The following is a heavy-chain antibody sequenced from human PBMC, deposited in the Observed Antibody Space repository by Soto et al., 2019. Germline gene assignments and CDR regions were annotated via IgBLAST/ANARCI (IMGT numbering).Heavy chain of an antibody. CDR1: GGSISSSSYY. CDR2: IYYSGST. Sequence: KPSETLSLTCTVSGGSISSSSYYWGWIRQPPGKGLEWIGSIYYSGSTYYNPSLKSRVTISVDTSKNQFSLKLSSVTAADTAVYYCARRSIAARRASMDFDYWGQGTLVTVSS. J-gene: IGHJ4*02. CDR3: ARRSIAARRASMDFDY. V-gene: IGHV4-39*01. D-gene: IGHD6-6*01.